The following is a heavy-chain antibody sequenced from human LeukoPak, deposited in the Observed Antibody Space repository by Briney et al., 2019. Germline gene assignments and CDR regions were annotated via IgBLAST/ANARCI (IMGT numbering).Heavy chain of an antibody. CDR1: GGSISSYY. CDR2: IYTSGST. D-gene: IGHD3-22*01. J-gene: IGHJ4*02. CDR3: ARDRKYYDSSGYYLHYFDY. Sequence: SETLSLTCTVSGGSISSYYWSWIRQPAGKGLEWIGRIYTSGSTNYNPSLKSRVTMSVDPSKNQFSLKLSSVTAADTAVYYCARDRKYYDSSGYYLHYFDYWGQGTLVTVSS. V-gene: IGHV4-4*07.